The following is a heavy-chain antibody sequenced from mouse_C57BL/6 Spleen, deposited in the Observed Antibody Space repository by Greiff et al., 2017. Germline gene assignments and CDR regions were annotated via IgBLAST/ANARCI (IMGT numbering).Heavy chain of an antibody. CDR1: GYTFTSYG. Sequence: VQGVESGAELARPGASVKLSCKASGYTFTSYGISWVKQRTGQGLEWIGEIYPRSGNTYYNEKFKGKATLTADKSSSTAYMELRSLTSEDSAVYFCARSYYYGSREGLYAMDYWGQGTSVTVSS. J-gene: IGHJ4*01. V-gene: IGHV1-81*01. D-gene: IGHD1-1*01. CDR3: ARSYYYGSREGLYAMDY. CDR2: IYPRSGNT.